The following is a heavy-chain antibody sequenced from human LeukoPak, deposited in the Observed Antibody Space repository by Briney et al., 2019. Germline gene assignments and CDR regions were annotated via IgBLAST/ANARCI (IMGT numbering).Heavy chain of an antibody. V-gene: IGHV3-30-3*01. CDR1: GFTFSSYA. J-gene: IGHJ3*02. CDR2: ISYDGSNK. Sequence: GRSLRLSCAASGFTFSSYAMHWVRQAPGKGLEWVAVISYDGSNKYYADSVKGRFTISRDNSKNTLYLQMNSLRAEDTAVYYCARGGLGELSLYLYDAFDIWGQGTMVTVSS. CDR3: ARGGLGELSLYLYDAFDI. D-gene: IGHD3-16*02.